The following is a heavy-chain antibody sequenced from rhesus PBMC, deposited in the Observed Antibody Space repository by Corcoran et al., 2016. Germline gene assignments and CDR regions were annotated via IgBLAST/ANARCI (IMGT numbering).Heavy chain of an antibody. V-gene: IGHV4S12*01. Sequence: QVKLQESGPGLVKPLETLSLTCAVSGGSISGGYYYCSWIRQPPGKGLEWIVGIYSSSDNTYYNPPLKSRVTNSKDTSKTQFSLKLSSVTAAATAVYYCARDSGSYYYSLGYWGQGVLVTVSS. CDR2: IYSSSDNT. CDR3: ARDSGSYYYSLGY. CDR1: GGSISGGYYY. D-gene: IGHD3-16*01. J-gene: IGHJ4*01.